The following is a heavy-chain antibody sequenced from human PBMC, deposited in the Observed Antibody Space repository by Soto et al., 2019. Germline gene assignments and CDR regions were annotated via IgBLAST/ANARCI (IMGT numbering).Heavy chain of an antibody. CDR1: GGSISSSGW. CDR2: FYHTGSI. CDR3: ARAGNTRFDY. J-gene: IGHJ4*02. V-gene: IGHV4-4*02. Sequence: QVQLQESGPGLVKPSGTLSLTCDVSGGSISSSGWWRWGRQPPGRGLEGFGAFYHTGSINYNPSLKSRVTISVDKAKNHLSLMMTSMTAANTAVYYCARAGNTRFDYWGQGTLVTVSS. D-gene: IGHD2-2*01.